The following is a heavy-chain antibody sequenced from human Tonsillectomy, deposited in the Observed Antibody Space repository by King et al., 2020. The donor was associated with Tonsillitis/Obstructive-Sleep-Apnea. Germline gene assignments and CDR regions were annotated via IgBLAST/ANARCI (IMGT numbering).Heavy chain of an antibody. D-gene: IGHD2-8*01. CDR3: ARDMVLEAGGDAFDI. V-gene: IGHV4-59*01. Sequence: QLQESGPGRVKPSETLSLTCTVSGGSISSYYWSWIRQPPGKGLEWIGYIYDSGSTNYNPSLKSRVTISVDTSKNPFSLKLSSVTAADTAVYYCARDMVLEAGGDAFDIWGQGTMVTVSS. CDR2: IYDSGST. CDR1: GGSISSYY. J-gene: IGHJ3*02.